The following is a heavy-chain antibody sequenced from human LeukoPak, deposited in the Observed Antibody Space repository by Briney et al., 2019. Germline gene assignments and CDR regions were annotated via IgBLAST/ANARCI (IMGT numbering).Heavy chain of an antibody. D-gene: IGHD3-10*01. CDR3: ANLAPSTELDY. CDR1: GFTFSSYG. Sequence: GGSLRLSCAASGFTFSSYGMHWVRQAPGKGLEWVAFIRSDGSNKYYADSVKGRFTISRDNSKNTLYLQMNSLRAEDTAVYYCANLAPSTELDYWGQGTLVTVSS. J-gene: IGHJ4*02. CDR2: IRSDGSNK. V-gene: IGHV3-30*02.